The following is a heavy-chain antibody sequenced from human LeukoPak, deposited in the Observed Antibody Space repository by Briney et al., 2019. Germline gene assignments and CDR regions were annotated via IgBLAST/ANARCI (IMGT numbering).Heavy chain of an antibody. CDR1: GFTFGNYA. V-gene: IGHV3-23*01. CDR3: AKDHGGDWVGAALT. Sequence: GGSLRLSCAASGFTFGNYAMTWVRQTPGKGLAWASAIGTSGANTYYADSVKGRFTISRDISKNMLYLQMVSLRADDTAVYYCAKDHGGDWVGAALTWGQGTLVTVSS. CDR2: IGTSGANT. J-gene: IGHJ4*02. D-gene: IGHD2-15*01.